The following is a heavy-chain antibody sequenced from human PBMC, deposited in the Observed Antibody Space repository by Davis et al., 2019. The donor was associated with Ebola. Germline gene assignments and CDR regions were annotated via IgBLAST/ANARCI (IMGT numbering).Heavy chain of an antibody. CDR1: GFTFSGYA. D-gene: IGHD2-15*01. Sequence: PGGSLRLSCAASGFTFSGYAMSWVRQAPGKGLECVSGISGSGRNTYYADSVKGRFTISRDNSKNTLYLQMNSLRAEDTAVYYCAKNQDCSGGSCYYYGMDVWGQGTTVTVSS. J-gene: IGHJ6*02. CDR2: ISGSGRNT. V-gene: IGHV3-23*01. CDR3: AKNQDCSGGSCYYYGMDV.